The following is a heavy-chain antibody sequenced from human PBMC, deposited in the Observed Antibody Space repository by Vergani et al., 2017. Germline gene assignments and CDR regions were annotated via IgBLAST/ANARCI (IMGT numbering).Heavy chain of an antibody. CDR1: GDSISSGVYY. Sequence: QVQLQESGPGLVKPSQTLSLTCSVPGDSISSGVYYWNWIRQHPGKGLEWIGYIYSTGSTNHNPSLRRRINMSVDTSKHQFSLKLNSVTAADTAMYYCARMGGYDEGDAFRIGYFDSWGPGILGTVSS. CDR2: IYSTGST. CDR3: ARMGGYDEGDAFRIGYFDS. D-gene: IGHD3-22*01. V-gene: IGHV4-31*03. J-gene: IGHJ4*02.